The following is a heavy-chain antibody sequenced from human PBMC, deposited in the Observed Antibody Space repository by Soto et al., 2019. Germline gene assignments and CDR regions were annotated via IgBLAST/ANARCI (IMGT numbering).Heavy chain of an antibody. CDR3: VPEVGVKTFDR. CDR1: GFTFSSHA. J-gene: IGHJ4*02. D-gene: IGHD1-26*01. CDR2: VSYDGRQT. Sequence: QVQLVESGGGVIQPGRSLRLSCESSGFTFSSHAMHWVRQTPGKGLQWVALVSYDGRQTAYVDSVKGRFTISRDNSKNTLFLPMNCLRPEDTSRYYCVPEVGVKTFDRWGQGAQVTVSS. V-gene: IGHV3-30*03.